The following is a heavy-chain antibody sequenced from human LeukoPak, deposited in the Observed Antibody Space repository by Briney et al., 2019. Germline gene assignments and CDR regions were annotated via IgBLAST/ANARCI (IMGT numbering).Heavy chain of an antibody. CDR3: ARLYYYDSSGPPL. D-gene: IGHD3-22*01. J-gene: IGHJ4*02. Sequence: SETLSLTCTVSGGSTSSSSYYWGWIRQPPGKGLEWIGNIYYTGRTYYNPSLKSRVTISVDTSKNQFSLKLSSVSAADTAVYYCARLYYYDSSGPPLWGQGTLVTVSS. CDR2: IYYTGRT. V-gene: IGHV4-39*01. CDR1: GGSTSSSSYY.